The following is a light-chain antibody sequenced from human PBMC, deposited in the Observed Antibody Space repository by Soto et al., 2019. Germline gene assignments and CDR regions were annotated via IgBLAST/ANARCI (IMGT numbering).Light chain of an antibody. CDR1: QSVNNNY. J-gene: IGKJ3*01. V-gene: IGKV3-20*01. CDR3: QQYGSSPFT. Sequence: EIVLTQSPGTLALSPGERATLSCRASQSVNNNYLTWYQQKRGQAPRLLIHGASSRATGITDRFSGSGSGTDFTLTISSLEPEDFEVYYCQQYGSSPFTFGPGTKVGIK. CDR2: GAS.